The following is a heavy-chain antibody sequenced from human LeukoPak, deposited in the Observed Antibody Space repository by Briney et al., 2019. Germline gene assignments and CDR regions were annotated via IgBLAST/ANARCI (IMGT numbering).Heavy chain of an antibody. CDR2: ISSSGSTI. CDR1: GFTFSSYE. CDR3: ARIGFKGDCSGGSCRAPPDY. V-gene: IGHV3-48*03. Sequence: GGSLRLSCAASGFTFSSYEMNWVRQAPGKGLEWVSYISSSGSTIYYADSVKGRFTISRDNAKNSLYLQMNRLRAEDTAVYYCARIGFKGDCSGGSCRAPPDYWGQGTLVTVSS. D-gene: IGHD2-15*01. J-gene: IGHJ4*02.